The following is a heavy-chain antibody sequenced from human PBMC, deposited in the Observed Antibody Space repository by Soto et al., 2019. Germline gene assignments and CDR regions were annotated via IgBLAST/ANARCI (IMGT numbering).Heavy chain of an antibody. Sequence: PWGSPILSCAASGFTFSSAWMNWVRQAPGKGLEWVGRIKSKTDGGTTDYAAPVKGRFTISRDDSKNTLYLQMNSLKTEDTAVYYCTTEPIFGVVIIYWGQGTMVTVSS. CDR3: TTEPIFGVVIIY. V-gene: IGHV3-15*01. CDR2: IKSKTDGGTT. CDR1: GFTFSSAW. J-gene: IGHJ4*02. D-gene: IGHD3-3*01.